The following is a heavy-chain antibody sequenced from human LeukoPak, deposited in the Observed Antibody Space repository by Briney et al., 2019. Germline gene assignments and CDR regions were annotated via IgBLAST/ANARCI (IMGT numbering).Heavy chain of an antibody. CDR1: GYSFTSYG. Sequence: ASVKVSCKASGYSFTSYGISWVRQAPGQGLEWMGWISVYNGNTNYAQKLQGRVTMTTDTSTSTAYMELRSLRSDDTAVYYCARDRLSPGPDGNWFDPWGQGTLVIVSS. CDR3: ARDRLSPGPDGNWFDP. J-gene: IGHJ5*02. CDR2: ISVYNGNT. D-gene: IGHD1-14*01. V-gene: IGHV1-18*01.